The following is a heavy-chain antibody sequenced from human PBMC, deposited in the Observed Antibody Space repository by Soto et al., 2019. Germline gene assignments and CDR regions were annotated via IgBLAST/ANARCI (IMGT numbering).Heavy chain of an antibody. D-gene: IGHD3-10*01. CDR1: GGSISSSNW. V-gene: IGHV4-4*02. Sequence: QVQLQESGPRLVKPSGTLSLTCAVSGGSISSSNWWSWVRQPPGKGLEWIGEIYHSGNTNYNPSLKSRVTMAVDKSRNQFSLKLSSVTAADTAVYYCARRWGEGRVDYWGQGTLVTVSS. CDR3: ARRWGEGRVDY. CDR2: IYHSGNT. J-gene: IGHJ4*02.